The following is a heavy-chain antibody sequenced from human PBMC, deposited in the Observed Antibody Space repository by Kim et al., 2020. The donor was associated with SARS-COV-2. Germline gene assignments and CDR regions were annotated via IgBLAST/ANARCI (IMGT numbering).Heavy chain of an antibody. D-gene: IGHD2-2*01. Sequence: SETLSLTCAVSGGSISSGGYSWSWIRQPPGKGLEWIGYIYHSGSTYYNPSLKSRVTISVDRSKNQFSLKLSSVTAADTAVYYCARVGTAAPPYYYYYGMDVWGQGTTVTVSS. CDR2: IYHSGST. J-gene: IGHJ6*02. V-gene: IGHV4-30-2*01. CDR1: GGSISSGGYS. CDR3: ARVGTAAPPYYYYYGMDV.